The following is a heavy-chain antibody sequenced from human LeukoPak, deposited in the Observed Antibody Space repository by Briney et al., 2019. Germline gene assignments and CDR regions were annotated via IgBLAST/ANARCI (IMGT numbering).Heavy chain of an antibody. CDR3: ARGVRDYDILTGYSFNYYYYYMDV. V-gene: IGHV4-39*01. Sequence: PSETLSLTCTVSGGSISSSSYYWGWIRQPPGKGLEWIGSIYYSGSTYYNPSLKSRVTISVDTSKNQFSLKLSSVTAADTAVYYCARGVRDYDILTGYSFNYYYYYMDVWGKGTTVTVSS. CDR2: IYYSGST. J-gene: IGHJ6*03. CDR1: GGSISSSSYY. D-gene: IGHD3-9*01.